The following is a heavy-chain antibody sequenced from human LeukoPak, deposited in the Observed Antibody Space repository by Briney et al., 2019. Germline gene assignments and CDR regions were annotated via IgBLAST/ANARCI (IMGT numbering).Heavy chain of an antibody. V-gene: IGHV3-66*01. J-gene: IGHJ6*02. CDR1: GFTFSSYA. D-gene: IGHD1-26*01. CDR2: IYGGGST. CDR3: AKDLLGGDSGSYYEVGELGMDV. Sequence: PGGSLRLSCAASGFTFSSYAMSWVRQAPGRGLEWVSVIYGGGSTYYADSVKGRFTISRDNSKNTLYLQVNSLRAEDTAVYYCAKDLLGGDSGSYYEVGELGMDVWGQGTTVTVSS.